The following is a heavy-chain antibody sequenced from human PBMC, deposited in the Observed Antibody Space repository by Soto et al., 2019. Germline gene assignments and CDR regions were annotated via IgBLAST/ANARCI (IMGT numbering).Heavy chain of an antibody. D-gene: IGHD3-16*01. V-gene: IGHV1-18*01. CDR1: GYTFTNFG. CDR3: ARGGTPIDY. J-gene: IGHJ4*02. CDR2: ISAYNGNT. Sequence: QVQLVQSGAEVKKPGASVKVSCKASGYTFTNFGISWVRQAPGQGLEWMGWISAYNGNTNYAQKFQGRVTMTTDTTTSTAYMDVRSLRFGVTAVYYGARGGTPIDYWGQGTLVTVSS.